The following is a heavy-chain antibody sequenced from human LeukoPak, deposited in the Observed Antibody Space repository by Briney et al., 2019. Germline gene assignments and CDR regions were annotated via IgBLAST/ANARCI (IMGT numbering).Heavy chain of an antibody. CDR1: GFIFDDYL. CDR2: ISWDGGVT. CDR3: AKNRWGSVATPDS. Sequence: GGSLRLSCAASGFIFDDYLIHWVRHRPGKGLEWVSLISWDGGVTYHADSVKGRFTISRDNSKNTVYLQMNSLAIEDTAIYYCAKNRWGSVATPDSWGQGTVVTVSS. V-gene: IGHV3-43*01. D-gene: IGHD5-12*01. J-gene: IGHJ4*02.